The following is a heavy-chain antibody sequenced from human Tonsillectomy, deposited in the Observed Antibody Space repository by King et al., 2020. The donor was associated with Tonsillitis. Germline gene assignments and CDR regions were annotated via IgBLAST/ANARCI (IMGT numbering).Heavy chain of an antibody. CDR2: ISGNGGST. V-gene: IGHV3-23*04. CDR3: AKDAAISSWYYFDY. CDR1: GFTFSTYA. J-gene: IGHJ4*02. Sequence: VQLVESGGGLVQPGGSLRLSCAASGFTFSTYAVSWVRQAPGKGLEWVSGISGNGGSTNYADSVKGRFIISRDNSKNTVFLQLKSLRAEDMAVYYCAKDAAISSWYYFDYWGQGTLVTVSS. D-gene: IGHD6-13*01.